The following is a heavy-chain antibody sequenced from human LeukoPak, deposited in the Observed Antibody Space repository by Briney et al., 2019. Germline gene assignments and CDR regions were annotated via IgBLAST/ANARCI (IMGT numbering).Heavy chain of an antibody. CDR2: ISGDGGST. J-gene: IGHJ4*02. D-gene: IGHD3-22*01. Sequence: PGGSLRLSCAASGFTFDDYAMHWVRQAPGKGLEWVSLISGDGGSTYCADSVKGRFTISRDNSKNSLYLQMNSLRTEDTALYYCAKDADSSGYFRVFDYWGQGTLVTVSS. V-gene: IGHV3-43*02. CDR3: AKDADSSGYFRVFDY. CDR1: GFTFDDYA.